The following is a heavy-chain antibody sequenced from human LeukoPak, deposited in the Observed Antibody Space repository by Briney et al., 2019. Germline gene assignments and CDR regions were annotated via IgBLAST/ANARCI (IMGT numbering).Heavy chain of an antibody. CDR2: IFPGDADT. Sequence: GESLKISCKGSGYSFTNYWIGWVHQMPGKGLEWMGIIFPGDADTRYSPSFQDQVTISADKSISTAYLQWNSLKASDTAIYYCAKLYSGRIDYWGQGTLVSVS. CDR3: AKLYSGRIDY. D-gene: IGHD1-26*01. CDR1: GYSFTNYW. J-gene: IGHJ4*02. V-gene: IGHV5-51*07.